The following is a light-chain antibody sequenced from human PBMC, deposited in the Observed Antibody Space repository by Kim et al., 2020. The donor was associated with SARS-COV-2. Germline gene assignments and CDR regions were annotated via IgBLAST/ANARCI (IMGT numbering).Light chain of an antibody. CDR3: QQLNSYPRS. J-gene: IGKJ2*03. CDR1: QGISSY. Sequence: SAAVGDRVTITCRASQGISSYLAWYQQKPGKAAKLLIDAASTLQSGVPSRFSGSGSGTEFTLTISGLQPEEFATYYCQQLNSYPRSFGQGTKLEI. CDR2: AAS. V-gene: IGKV1-9*01.